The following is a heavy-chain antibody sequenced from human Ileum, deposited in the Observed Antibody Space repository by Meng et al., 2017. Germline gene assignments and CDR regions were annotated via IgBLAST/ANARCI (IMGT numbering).Heavy chain of an antibody. D-gene: IGHD4-23*01. CDR1: GGSTSSSTC. Sequence: LQGPGPGLQRPSGTLSPTCAVSGGSTSSSTCWSGVRQPPGKGLWWIGEIYHSGSTNYNPSLKSRVTISVDKSKTQFSLKLSSVTAADTAVYYCARYILRWGYYFDYWGQGTLVTASS. V-gene: IGHV4-4*02. J-gene: IGHJ4*02. CDR3: ARYILRWGYYFDY. CDR2: IYHSGST.